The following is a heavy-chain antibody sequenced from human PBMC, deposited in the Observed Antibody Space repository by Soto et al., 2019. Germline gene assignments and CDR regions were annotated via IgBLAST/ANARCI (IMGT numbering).Heavy chain of an antibody. D-gene: IGHD6-6*01. Sequence: ASVKVSCKASGYTFTSYEINWVRQATGQGLEWMGWMNPNSGNTGYAQKFQGRVTMTRNTSISTAYMELSSLRSEDTAVYYCARRGIAARSFDYWGQGTLVTVSS. CDR1: GYTFTSYE. CDR3: ARRGIAARSFDY. CDR2: MNPNSGNT. J-gene: IGHJ4*02. V-gene: IGHV1-8*01.